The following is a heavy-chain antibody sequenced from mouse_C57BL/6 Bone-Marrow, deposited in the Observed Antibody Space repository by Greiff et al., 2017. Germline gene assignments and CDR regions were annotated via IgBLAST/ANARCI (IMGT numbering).Heavy chain of an antibody. CDR2: INPYNGGT. Sequence: VQLQQSGPVLVKPGASVKMSCKASGYTFTDYYMNWVKQSHGKSLEWIGVINPYNGGTSYNQKFKGKATLTVDKSSSTAYMELNSLTSEDSAVYYCARVLRFYAMDYWGHGTSVTVSS. CDR1: GYTFTDYY. J-gene: IGHJ4*01. D-gene: IGHD1-1*01. V-gene: IGHV1-19*01. CDR3: ARVLRFYAMDY.